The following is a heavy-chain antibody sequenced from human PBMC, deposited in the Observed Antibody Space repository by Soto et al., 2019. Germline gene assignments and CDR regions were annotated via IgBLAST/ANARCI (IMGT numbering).Heavy chain of an antibody. Sequence: QVQLVQSGPEAKMPGASVKVSCKASGHTFTGHHMHWVRQAPGQGLEWMAYIDLDSSHTKYAQRFQGRVTTTRDTSITTAYMELSGLRSDDTALYYCGLEPTGTGGFDYWGQGTVLTVSS. D-gene: IGHD7-27*01. CDR2: IDLDSSHT. J-gene: IGHJ4*02. CDR3: GLEPTGTGGFDY. CDR1: GHTFTGHH. V-gene: IGHV1-2*02.